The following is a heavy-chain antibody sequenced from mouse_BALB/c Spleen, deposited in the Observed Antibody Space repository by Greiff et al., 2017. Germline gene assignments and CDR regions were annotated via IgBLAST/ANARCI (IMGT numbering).Heavy chain of an antibody. CDR2: IWGDGST. D-gene: IGHD2-4*01. V-gene: IGHV2-6-7*01. Sequence: VQLKESGPGLVAPSQSLSITCTVSGFSLTGYGVNWVRQPPGKGLEWLGMIWGDGSTDYNSALKSRLSISKDNSKSQVFLKMNSLQTDDTARYYCARAYDYDGRYYFDYWGQGTTLTVSS. CDR3: ARAYDYDGRYYFDY. CDR1: GFSLTGYG. J-gene: IGHJ2*01.